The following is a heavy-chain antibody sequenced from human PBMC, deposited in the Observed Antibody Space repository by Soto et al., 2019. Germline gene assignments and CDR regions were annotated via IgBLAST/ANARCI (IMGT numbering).Heavy chain of an antibody. CDR3: ARVPFYAPSRSYYIDY. J-gene: IGHJ4*02. V-gene: IGHV4-30-4*01. D-gene: IGHD1-26*01. CDR1: RGSISSRDYY. CDR2: IYYSGST. Sequence: SETLSLTCTVSRGSISSRDYYWSWIRQPPGKGLEWIGYIYYSGSTYYNPSLKSRVTISVDTSKKQFSLKLSSVTAADTAVYYWARVPFYAPSRSYYIDYWGQGTLVTVSS.